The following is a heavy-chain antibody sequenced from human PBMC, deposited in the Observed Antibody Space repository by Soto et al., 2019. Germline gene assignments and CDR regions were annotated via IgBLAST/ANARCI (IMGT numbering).Heavy chain of an antibody. CDR3: AREDDGGDRDYYGLDV. Sequence: QVQLQHSGPGLVKPSQTLSLTCTVSGGSISYEYFHWTWIRQSPGKGLEWIGYIHYSGSIIYNPSFKRRVTISVDTYKNQFSLQLSSVTAADTAVYFCAREDDGGDRDYYGLDVWGQGTTVTVSS. J-gene: IGHJ6*02. V-gene: IGHV4-30-4*08. D-gene: IGHD2-21*02. CDR1: GGSISYEYFH. CDR2: IHYSGSI.